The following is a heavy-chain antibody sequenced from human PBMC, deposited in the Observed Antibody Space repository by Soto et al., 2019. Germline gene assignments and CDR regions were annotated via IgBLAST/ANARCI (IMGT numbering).Heavy chain of an antibody. CDR2: IDDSGNT. CDR3: PSHPFGETWFDP. D-gene: IGHD4-17*01. Sequence: QVQLQESGPGLVKPSQTLSLTCTVSGGSISSGAYYWSWIRQHPVRGLECIGHIDDSGNTYYSPSLKSRVXXXAXXSKNQFSLKLKSVSAADTAVYYCPSHPFGETWFDPWGQGTLVTVS. J-gene: IGHJ5*02. V-gene: IGHV4-30-4*08. CDR1: GGSISSGAYY.